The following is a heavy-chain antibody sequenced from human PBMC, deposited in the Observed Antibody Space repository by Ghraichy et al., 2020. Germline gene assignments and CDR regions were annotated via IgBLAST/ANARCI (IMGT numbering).Heavy chain of an antibody. CDR3: ARGYDFWT. CDR1: GFIVSNNY. V-gene: IGHV3-66*02. CDR2: IFNSGTT. J-gene: IGHJ5*02. D-gene: IGHD3-3*01. Sequence: GESLNISCAASGFIVSNNYMSWVRQAPGKGLEWVSVIFNSGTTYYADSVKGRFTSSRDNSKNSLYLQMNSLRTEDTAVYYCARGYDFWTWGQGTLVTVS.